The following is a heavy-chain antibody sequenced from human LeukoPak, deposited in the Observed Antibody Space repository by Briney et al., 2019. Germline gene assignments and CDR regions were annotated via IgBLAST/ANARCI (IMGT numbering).Heavy chain of an antibody. CDR3: ARGYCSSTSCYVRDAFDI. Sequence: PGGSLRLSCAASGFTFSDYYMSWIRQAPGKGLEWVSYISSSGSTIYYADSVKGQFTISRDNAKNSLYLQMNSLRAEDTAVYYCARGYCSSTSCYVRDAFDIWGQGTMVTVSS. V-gene: IGHV3-11*04. D-gene: IGHD2-2*01. CDR2: ISSSGSTI. J-gene: IGHJ3*02. CDR1: GFTFSDYY.